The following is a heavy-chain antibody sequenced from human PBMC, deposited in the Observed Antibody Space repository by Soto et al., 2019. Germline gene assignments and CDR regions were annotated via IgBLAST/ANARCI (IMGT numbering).Heavy chain of an antibody. CDR1: GFTFSDYY. D-gene: IGHD2-21*02. Sequence: QVQLVESGGGLVKPGGSLRLSCAASGFTFSDYYMSWIRQAPGKGLEWVSYISSSSSYTNYADSVKGRFTISRDNAKNSLYLQRNSLRAEDTAVYYCAREAGDVYGMDVWGQGTTVTVSS. V-gene: IGHV3-11*05. J-gene: IGHJ6*02. CDR2: ISSSSSYT. CDR3: AREAGDVYGMDV.